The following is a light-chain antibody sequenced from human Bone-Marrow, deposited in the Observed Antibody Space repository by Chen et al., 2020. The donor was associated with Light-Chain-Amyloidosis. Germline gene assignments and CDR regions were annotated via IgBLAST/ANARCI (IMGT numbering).Light chain of an antibody. CDR3: QSYQGSSQGV. Sequence: NFMLTHPPSVSESPGKTVTLSCTRSSGSSATNYVQWYQQRPGSSPTTVIYEDDQRPSGVPDRFSGSIDRSSNSASLTISGLKTEDEADYYCQSYQGSSQGVFGGGTKLTVL. J-gene: IGLJ3*02. CDR2: EDD. CDR1: SGSSATNY. V-gene: IGLV6-57*01.